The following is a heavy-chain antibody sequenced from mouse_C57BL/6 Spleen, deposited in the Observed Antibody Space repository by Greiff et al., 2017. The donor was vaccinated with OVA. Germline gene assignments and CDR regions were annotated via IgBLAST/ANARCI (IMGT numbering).Heavy chain of an antibody. Sequence: VKLMESGAELVRPGASVTLSCKASGYTFTDYEMHWVKQTPVHGLEWIGAIDPETGGTAYNQKFKGKAILTADKSSSTAYMELRSLTSGVCGLYYYTRCGAAWCAYWRKGTLVTVSA. CDR3: TRCGAAWCAY. J-gene: IGHJ3*01. CDR1: GYTFTDYE. CDR2: IDPETGGT. V-gene: IGHV1-15*01.